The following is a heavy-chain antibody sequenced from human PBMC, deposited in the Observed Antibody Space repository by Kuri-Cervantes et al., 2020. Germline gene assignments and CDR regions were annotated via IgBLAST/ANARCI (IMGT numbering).Heavy chain of an antibody. Sequence: SETLSLTCTVSGYSISSGYYWGWIRQPPGKGLEWIGSIYHSGSTYYNPSLKSRVTISVDTSKNQFSLKLSSVTAADTAVYYCSGAWFGEFGGYFDYWGQGTLVTVSS. J-gene: IGHJ4*02. CDR1: GYSISSGYY. D-gene: IGHD3-10*01. V-gene: IGHV4-38-2*02. CDR2: IYHSGST. CDR3: SGAWFGEFGGYFDY.